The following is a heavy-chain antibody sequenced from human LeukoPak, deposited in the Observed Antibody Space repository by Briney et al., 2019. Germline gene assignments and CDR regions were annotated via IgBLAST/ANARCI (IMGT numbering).Heavy chain of an antibody. CDR1: GGSISGYY. V-gene: IGHV4-4*07. Sequence: SETLSLTCIVSGGSISGYYWSWIRQPAGKGLEWIGHIDTSGHTTYNSSLMSRVTMSVDTYKNQLSLKLSSVTAADTAVYYCARVIGYCSSTSCFGYFDYWGQGTLVTVSS. D-gene: IGHD2-2*01. CDR3: ARVIGYCSSTSCFGYFDY. J-gene: IGHJ4*02. CDR2: IDTSGHT.